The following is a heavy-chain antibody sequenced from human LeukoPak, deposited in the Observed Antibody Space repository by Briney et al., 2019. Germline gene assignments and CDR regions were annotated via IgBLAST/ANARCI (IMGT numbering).Heavy chain of an antibody. V-gene: IGHV3-48*03. Sequence: GGSLRLSCAASGFTFSSYEMNWVLQAPGKGLEWVSYISSSGSTIYYADSVKGRFTISRDNAKNSLYLQMNSLRAEDTAVYYCASSYYGMDVWGQGTTVTVSS. CDR3: ASSYYGMDV. J-gene: IGHJ6*02. CDR1: GFTFSSYE. CDR2: ISSSGSTI.